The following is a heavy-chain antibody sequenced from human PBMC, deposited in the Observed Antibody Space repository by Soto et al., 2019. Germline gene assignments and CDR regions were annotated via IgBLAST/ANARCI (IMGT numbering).Heavy chain of an antibody. D-gene: IGHD6-6*01. J-gene: IGHJ4*02. CDR2: ISGSGGST. CDR3: AKDEIAARPSSGYYFDY. CDR1: GFTFSSYA. Sequence: PGGSLRLSCAASGFTFSSYAMSWVRQAPGKGLEWVSAISGSGGSTYYADSVKGRFTISRDNSKNTLYLQMNSLRAEDTAVYYCAKDEIAARPSSGYYFDYCGQGTLVTVSS. V-gene: IGHV3-23*01.